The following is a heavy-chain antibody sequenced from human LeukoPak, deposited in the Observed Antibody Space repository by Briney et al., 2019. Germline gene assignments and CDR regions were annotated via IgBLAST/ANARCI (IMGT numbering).Heavy chain of an antibody. Sequence: ASVKVSCKASGYTFTSYGISWVRQAPGQGLEWMGWISAYSGDTNYAQKFQGRATMTTDTSTSTAYMELRSLSSDDTAVYYCARDLLRLQYNYFDYWGQGTLVTVSS. D-gene: IGHD5-24*01. CDR2: ISAYSGDT. J-gene: IGHJ4*02. V-gene: IGHV1-18*01. CDR3: ARDLLRLQYNYFDY. CDR1: GYTFTSYG.